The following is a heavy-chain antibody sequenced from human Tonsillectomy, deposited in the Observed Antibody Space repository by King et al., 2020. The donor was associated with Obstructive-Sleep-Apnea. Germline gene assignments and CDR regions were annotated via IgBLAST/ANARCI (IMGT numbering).Heavy chain of an antibody. CDR3: AREEGWFDP. CDR1: GFTFSSYG. J-gene: IGHJ5*02. V-gene: IGHV3-7*01. CDR2: INQDESGK. Sequence: VQLVESGGGLVQPGGSLRLSCAASGFTFSSYGMSWVRQAPGKGLEGGANINQDESGKFNVDSVGGRFTISRDNDKNSMSLQMNSLRVEDTAVYYCAREEGWFDPWGQGTLVTVSS.